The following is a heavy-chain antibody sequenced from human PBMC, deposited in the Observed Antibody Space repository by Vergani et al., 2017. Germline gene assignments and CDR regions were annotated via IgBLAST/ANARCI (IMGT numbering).Heavy chain of an antibody. J-gene: IGHJ5*02. D-gene: IGHD2-15*01. V-gene: IGHV7-4-1*02. CDR3: LRTRSRSCTGRSCYSGWFDP. CDR1: GYTFTNYA. Sequence: QVQLVQSGSEVKKPGASVKVSCRASGYTFTNYALNWVRQAPGQGLEWMGWINSNSGNPTYAQGFTGRLVFSLDSSVSTSYLQINSLQPEDTAVYYCLRTRSRSCTGRSCYSGWFDPWGQGTLVTVSS. CDR2: INSNSGNP.